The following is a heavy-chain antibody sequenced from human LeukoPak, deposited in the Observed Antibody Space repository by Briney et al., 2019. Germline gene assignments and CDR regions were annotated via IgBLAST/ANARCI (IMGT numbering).Heavy chain of an antibody. D-gene: IGHD2-2*01. CDR2: ISGSGGST. Sequence: AGGSLRLSCAASGFTFSSYAMSWVRQAPGKGLEWVSAISGSGGSTYYADSVRGRFTISRDNSKNTLYLQMNSLRAEDTAVYYCAKDQYCTSTSCYVGYWGQGTLVTVSS. CDR1: GFTFSSYA. V-gene: IGHV3-23*01. CDR3: AKDQYCTSTSCYVGY. J-gene: IGHJ4*02.